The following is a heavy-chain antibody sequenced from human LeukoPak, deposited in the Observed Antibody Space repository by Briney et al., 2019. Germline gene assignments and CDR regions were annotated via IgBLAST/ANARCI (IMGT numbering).Heavy chain of an antibody. Sequence: ASVKVSCKASGYTFTSYYMHWVRQAPGQGLEWMGIINPSGGSTSYAQKFQGRVTMTRDMSTSTVYMELSSLRSEDTAVYYCARVTTATSSYYYYYMDVWGKGTTVTVSS. CDR1: GYTFTSYY. V-gene: IGHV1-46*01. J-gene: IGHJ6*03. D-gene: IGHD4-17*01. CDR2: INPSGGST. CDR3: ARVTTATSSYYYYYMDV.